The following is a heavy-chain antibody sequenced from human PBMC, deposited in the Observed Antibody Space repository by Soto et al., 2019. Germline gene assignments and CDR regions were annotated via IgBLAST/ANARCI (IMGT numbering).Heavy chain of an antibody. V-gene: IGHV4-34*01. Sequence: SETLSLTCAVYGGSFSGYYWSWIRQPPGKGLEWVGVGDHSGSTSYNPSLKSRVTISVDTSKTQFSLKLSSVTAADTAVYYCARGPDYAILTGSPSFDYWGQGTLVTVSS. CDR2: GDHSGST. D-gene: IGHD3-9*01. J-gene: IGHJ4*02. CDR3: ARGPDYAILTGSPSFDY. CDR1: GGSFSGYY.